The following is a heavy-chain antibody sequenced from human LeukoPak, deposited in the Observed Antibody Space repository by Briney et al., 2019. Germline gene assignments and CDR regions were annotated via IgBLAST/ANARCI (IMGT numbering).Heavy chain of an antibody. V-gene: IGHV4-38-2*02. Sequence: SETLSLTCIVSGYSISSVYYWGWIRQPPGKGLEWIGEINHSGSTNYNPSLKSRVTISVDTSKNQFSLKLSSVTAADTAVYYCARPGGSGSYYLDYWGQGTLVTVSS. D-gene: IGHD3-10*01. CDR2: INHSGST. CDR1: GYSISSVYY. CDR3: ARPGGSGSYYLDY. J-gene: IGHJ4*02.